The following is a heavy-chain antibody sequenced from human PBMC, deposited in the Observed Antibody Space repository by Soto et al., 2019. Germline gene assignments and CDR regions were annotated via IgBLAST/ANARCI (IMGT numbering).Heavy chain of an antibody. Sequence: EVQLVESGGGLVQPGGSLRLSCAASGFTFSAYWMSWVRQAPGKGLEWVANIKQDGSGKYYVDSVKGRFTISRDNAKNSLYLQMNSLRAEDTAVHYCARDGLLDAFEIWGQGTMVTVSS. CDR1: GFTFSAYW. CDR2: IKQDGSGK. CDR3: ARDGLLDAFEI. J-gene: IGHJ3*02. V-gene: IGHV3-7*01.